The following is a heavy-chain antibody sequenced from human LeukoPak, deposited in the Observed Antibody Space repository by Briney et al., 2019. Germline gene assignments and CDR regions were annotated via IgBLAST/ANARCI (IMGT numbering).Heavy chain of an antibody. CDR3: VSLPLGIAAAGTDY. Sequence: GSSVKVSCKASGGTFSSYTISWVRQAPGQGLEWMGRIIPILGIANYAQKFQGRVTITADKSTSTAYMELSSLRSEDTAVYYCVSLPLGIAAAGTDYWGQGTLVTVSS. V-gene: IGHV1-69*02. CDR2: IIPILGIA. J-gene: IGHJ4*02. D-gene: IGHD6-13*01. CDR1: GGTFSSYT.